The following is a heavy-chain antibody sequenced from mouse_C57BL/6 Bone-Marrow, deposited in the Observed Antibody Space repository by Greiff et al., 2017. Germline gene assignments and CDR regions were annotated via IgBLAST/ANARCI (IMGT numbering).Heavy chain of an antibody. CDR3: ARRYDGYYDRFAY. CDR2: IYPGDGDT. Sequence: QVQLQQSGAELVKPGASVKISCKASGYAFSSYWMNWVKQRPGKGLEWIGQIYPGDGDTNYNGKLKGKATLTADKSSSTAYMQLSSLTSEDSAVYFCARRYDGYYDRFAYWGQGTLVTVSA. D-gene: IGHD2-3*01. V-gene: IGHV1-80*01. J-gene: IGHJ3*01. CDR1: GYAFSSYW.